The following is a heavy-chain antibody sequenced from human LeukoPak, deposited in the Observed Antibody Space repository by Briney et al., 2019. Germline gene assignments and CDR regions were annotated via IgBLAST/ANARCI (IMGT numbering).Heavy chain of an antibody. J-gene: IGHJ4*02. Sequence: GASVTVSCKASGYTFTNYGISWVRQAPGQGLEWMGWISAYNGDTNYAQKLQGRVTMTTDTSTSTAYMELRSLRSDDTAIYYCAVRNTSSCSPFDFWGQGTRVTVSS. V-gene: IGHV1-18*01. CDR3: AVRNTSSCSPFDF. CDR2: ISAYNGDT. CDR1: GYTFTNYG. D-gene: IGHD6-13*01.